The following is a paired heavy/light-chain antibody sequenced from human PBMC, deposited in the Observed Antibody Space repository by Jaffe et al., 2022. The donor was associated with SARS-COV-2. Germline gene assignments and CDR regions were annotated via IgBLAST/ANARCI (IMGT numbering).Light chain of an antibody. CDR3: QQHNSYPVT. CDR2: KAS. V-gene: IGKV1-5*03. Sequence: DIQMTQSPSTLSASVGDRVTITCRASQSISSWLAWYQQKPGKAPNLLIYKASSLESGVPSRFSGSGSGTEFTLTISSLQPDDFATYYCQQHNSYPVTFGQGTRLDIK. J-gene: IGKJ5*01. CDR1: QSISSW.
Heavy chain of an antibody. CDR2: ISSSSGSAI. D-gene: IGHD1-26*01. CDR3: ARERWELRGAFDI. J-gene: IGHJ3*02. V-gene: IGHV3-48*01. CDR1: GFTFNSYN. Sequence: EVQLVESGGGLVQPGGSLRLSCAASGFTFNSYNMKWVRQAPGKGLEWISYISSSSGSAIYYADSVKGRFTISRDNAKNSLYLQMNSLRVEDTAVYYCARERWELRGAFDIWGHGTMVTVSS.